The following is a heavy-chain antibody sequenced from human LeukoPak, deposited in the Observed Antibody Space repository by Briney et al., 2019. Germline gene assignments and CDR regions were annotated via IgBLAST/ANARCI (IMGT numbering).Heavy chain of an antibody. CDR3: IADLPNDNYPFDY. CDR1: GFTFNCAW. V-gene: IGHV3-15*01. D-gene: IGHD1-1*01. J-gene: IGHJ4*02. Sequence: PGGSVRLSCAASGFTFNCAWMSWVRQAPGKGLEGVAFIKRKKEGGTTDYAARVKGRFTISRDDSKNTLYLQMDSLKIEDTAVYFCIADLPNDNYPFDYWGQGTLVTVSS. CDR2: IKRKKEGGTT.